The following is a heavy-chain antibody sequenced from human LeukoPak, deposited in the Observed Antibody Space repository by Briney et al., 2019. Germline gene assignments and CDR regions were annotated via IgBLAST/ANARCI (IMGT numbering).Heavy chain of an antibody. J-gene: IGHJ5*02. V-gene: IGHV4-34*01. CDR1: GGSFSGYY. CDR3: ARESLTWLQSRTSWFDP. CDR2: IYYSGST. Sequence: TPSETLSLTCAVYGGSFSGYYWSWIRQPPGKGLEWIGTIYYSGSTYYNPSLKSRVTISVDSSKNQFSLRLSSVTAADTAVYYCARESLTWLQSRTSWFDPWGQGTLVTVSS. D-gene: IGHD5-24*01.